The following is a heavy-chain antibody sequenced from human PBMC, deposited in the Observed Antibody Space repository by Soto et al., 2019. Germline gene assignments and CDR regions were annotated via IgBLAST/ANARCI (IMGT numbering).Heavy chain of an antibody. Sequence: QVQLQQSGPGLVKPSGTLSLTCAVSIGSITSANWWTWVRQPPGKELEWLGEIYHTGSTNYNPSHENRGTISVDKSKNQLSLRLFSVTAADTAVYYCGAYAGAAFGPLDYWGRGTLVTGSS. D-gene: IGHD1-26*01. V-gene: IGHV4-4*02. CDR1: IGSITSANW. CDR3: GAYAGAAFGPLDY. J-gene: IGHJ4*02. CDR2: IYHTGST.